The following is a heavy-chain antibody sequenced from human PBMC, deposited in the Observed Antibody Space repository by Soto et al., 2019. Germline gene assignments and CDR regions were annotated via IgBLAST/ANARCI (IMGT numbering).Heavy chain of an antibody. D-gene: IGHD5-12*01. J-gene: IGHJ3*02. V-gene: IGHV6-1*01. CDR2: TYYRSKWYN. Sequence: PSQTLSLTCAISGDSVSSNSAAWNWIRQSPSRGLEWLGRTYYRSKWYNDCAVSVKSRITINPDTSKNQFSLQLNSVTPEDTAVYYCARVEGGSGYDSADAFDIWGQGTMVTVSS. CDR1: GDSVSSNSAA. CDR3: ARVEGGSGYDSADAFDI.